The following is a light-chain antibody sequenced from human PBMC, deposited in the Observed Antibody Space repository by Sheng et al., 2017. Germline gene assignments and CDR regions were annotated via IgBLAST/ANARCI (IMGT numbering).Light chain of an antibody. CDR2: DVS. CDR1: SSDIGFYNY. J-gene: IGLJ3*02. CDR3: CSCAGTYTWM. V-gene: IGLV2-11*01. Sequence: QSALTQPRSVSGSPGQSVTISCTGTSSDIGFYNYVSWYQQHPGKAPKLIIYDVSTRPSGVPDRFSGSKSGNTASLTISGLQAEDEADYYCCSCAGTYTWMFGGGTKLTVL.